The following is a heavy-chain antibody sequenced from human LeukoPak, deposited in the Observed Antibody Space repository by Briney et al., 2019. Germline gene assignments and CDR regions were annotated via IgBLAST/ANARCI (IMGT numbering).Heavy chain of an antibody. CDR3: ARASRDGYNQNFDH. V-gene: IGHV5-51*01. CDR2: IYPGGSET. CDR1: GYSFSNYW. Sequence: GESLKISCKGLGYSFSNYWSAWVRQMPGQGLEWMGIIYPGGSETRYDPSFQGHVTISADRSTSTAYLQWSSLRASDTAMYYCARASRDGYNQNFDHWGQGTLVTVSS. J-gene: IGHJ4*02. D-gene: IGHD5-24*01.